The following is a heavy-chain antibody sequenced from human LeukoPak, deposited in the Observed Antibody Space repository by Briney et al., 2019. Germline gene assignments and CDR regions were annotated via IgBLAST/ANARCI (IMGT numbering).Heavy chain of an antibody. CDR3: ARLQQDYVWGSYRCTGAFDI. CDR2: INPNSGGT. Sequence: ASVKVSCKASGYTFTDYYMHWVRQAPGQGLEWMGRINPNSGGTNYAQKFQGRVTMTRDTSLSTAYMELSRLRSDDTALYYCARLQQDYVWGSYRCTGAFDIWGQGTMVTVSS. V-gene: IGHV1-2*02. D-gene: IGHD3-16*02. J-gene: IGHJ3*02. CDR1: GYTFTDYY.